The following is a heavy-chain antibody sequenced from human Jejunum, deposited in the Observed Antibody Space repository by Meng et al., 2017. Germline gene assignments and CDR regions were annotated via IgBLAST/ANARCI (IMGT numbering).Heavy chain of an antibody. CDR1: GFTLTTYS. V-gene: IGHV3-23*01. D-gene: IGHD4-17*01. CDR3: AKDRKPDGLWPFDY. Sequence: GGPLRLSCAASGFTLTTYSMSWVRQAPANGLEWVASLTGCGNTYYAESVKGRFSISRDNSRHTLYLQMSSLRAEDTAVYYCAKDRKPDGLWPFDYWGQGTLVTVSS. CDR2: LTGCGNT. J-gene: IGHJ4*02.